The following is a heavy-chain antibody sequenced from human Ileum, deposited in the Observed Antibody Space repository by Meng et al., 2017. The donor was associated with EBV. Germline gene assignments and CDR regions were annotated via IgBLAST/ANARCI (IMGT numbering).Heavy chain of an antibody. D-gene: IGHD5-12*01. V-gene: IGHV3-74*01. CDR1: CLTFISFW. CDR2: ISPDGGAT. J-gene: IGHJ4*02. Sequence: EVQLVGCGGRLVQPGGARRRSCADACLTFISFWIHWVRQAPWKGLVWVSRISPDGGATYYADSVKGRFTISRDNAKNSLYLQINSLRAEDTAVYYCARDFDSGTGYWGQGTLVTVSS. CDR3: ARDFDSGTGY.